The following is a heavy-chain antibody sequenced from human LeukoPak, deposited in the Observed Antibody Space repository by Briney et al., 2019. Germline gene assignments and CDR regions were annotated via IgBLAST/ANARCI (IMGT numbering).Heavy chain of an antibody. D-gene: IGHD6-19*01. CDR1: GFTFSSYG. CDR2: ISYDGSNK. Sequence: GCSLRLSCAASGFTFSSYGMHWVRQAPGKGLEWVAVISYDGSNKYYADSVKGRFTISRDNSKNTLYLQMNSLRAEDTAVYYCAKGGYRSGWYSDYWGQRTLVTVSS. J-gene: IGHJ4*02. CDR3: AKGGYRSGWYSDY. V-gene: IGHV3-30*18.